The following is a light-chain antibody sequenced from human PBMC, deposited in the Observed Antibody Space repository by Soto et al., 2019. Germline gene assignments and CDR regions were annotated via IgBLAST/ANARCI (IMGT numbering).Light chain of an antibody. J-gene: IGKJ2*01. CDR1: QSVTSSY. Sequence: ELVLTQSPGNMSLSPGERATLSCGASQSVTSSYLAWYQQSPGQAPRLLIYGASSRATDIPDRFSGGGSGTDFTRTISRLEPEDSAVYYCQQYGSSPYTFGQGTKLEIK. CDR3: QQYGSSPYT. V-gene: IGKV3-20*01. CDR2: GAS.